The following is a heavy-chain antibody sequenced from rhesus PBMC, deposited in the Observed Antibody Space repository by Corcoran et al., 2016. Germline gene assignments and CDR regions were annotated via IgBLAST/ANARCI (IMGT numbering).Heavy chain of an antibody. CDR2: IYLDDDK. J-gene: IGHJ3*01. CDR1: GFSLPPSGMG. Sequence: QVTFKESGPALVKPTHTLTLTCTFSGFSLPPSGMGVGWIRQPPGKALEWLALIYLDDDKRNSTSLKNRLTISKDNSKSQVVLTMTNMDPVDTATYYCARGNWNYRTCDFWVQGLRVTVSS. D-gene: IGHD1-26*01. V-gene: IGHV2-174*01. CDR3: ARGNWNYRTCDF.